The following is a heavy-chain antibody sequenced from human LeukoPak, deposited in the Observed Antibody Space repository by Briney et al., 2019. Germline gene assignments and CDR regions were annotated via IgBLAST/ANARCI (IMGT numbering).Heavy chain of an antibody. V-gene: IGHV1-69*13. CDR1: GGTFSSYA. Sequence: SVKVSCKASGGTFSSYAISWVRQAPGQGLEWMGGIIPIFGTANYAQKFQGRVTITADESTSTAYMELSSLRSEDTAVYYCARSYVRRLANGAYFDYWGQGTLVTVSS. CDR3: ARSYVRRLANGAYFDY. CDR2: IIPIFGTA. J-gene: IGHJ4*02. D-gene: IGHD3-10*02.